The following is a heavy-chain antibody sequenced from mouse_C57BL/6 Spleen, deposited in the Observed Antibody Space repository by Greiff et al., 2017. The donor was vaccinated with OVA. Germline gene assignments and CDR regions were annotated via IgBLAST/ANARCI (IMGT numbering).Heavy chain of an antibody. CDR3: ARGATTVVESPLAY. J-gene: IGHJ3*01. V-gene: IGHV1-52*01. CDR2: IDPSDSET. CDR1: GYPFPSYW. Sequence: QVPLKQSGAELVGPGSSVKLSCKASGYPFPSYWMHWGKQRPIQGLEWIGNIDPSDSETHYNQKFKDKATFTVDKSSSTAYMQLSSLTSEDSAVYYCARGATTVVESPLAYWGQGTLVTVSA. D-gene: IGHD1-1*01.